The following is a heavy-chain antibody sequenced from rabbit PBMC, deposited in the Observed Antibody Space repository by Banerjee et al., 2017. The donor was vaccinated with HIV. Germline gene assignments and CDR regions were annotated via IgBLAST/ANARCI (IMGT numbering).Heavy chain of an antibody. CDR3: ARDLAGVTGWNFNL. J-gene: IGHJ4*01. CDR2: IYTGSSGST. V-gene: IGHV1S45*01. CDR1: GFSFSSSYY. D-gene: IGHD4-1*01. Sequence: QEQLVESGGGLVQPEGSLTLTCTASGFSFSSSYYMCWVRQAPGKGLEWIGCIYTGSSGSTVYANWVNGRFTISKTSSTTVTLQMTSLTDADTATYFCARDLAGVTGWNFNLWGQGTLVTVS.